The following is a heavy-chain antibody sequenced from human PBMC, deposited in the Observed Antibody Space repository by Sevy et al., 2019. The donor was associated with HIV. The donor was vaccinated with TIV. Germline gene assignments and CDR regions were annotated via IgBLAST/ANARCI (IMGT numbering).Heavy chain of an antibody. D-gene: IGHD4-17*01. CDR1: GFLFSSYE. CDR2: ISNSGTTI. CDR3: ARDLPPSATTVAHFDC. J-gene: IGHJ4*02. V-gene: IGHV3-48*03. Sequence: GGSLRLSCAASGFLFSSYEMNWVRQAPGKGLEWVSYISNSGTTIFYSDSVRGRFTISRDNARNSLYLQMNSLRAEDTAVYYCARDLPPSATTVAHFDCWGQGTLVTVSS.